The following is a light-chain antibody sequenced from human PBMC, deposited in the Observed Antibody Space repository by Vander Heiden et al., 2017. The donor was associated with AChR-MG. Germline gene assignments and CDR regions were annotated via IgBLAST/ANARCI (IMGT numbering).Light chain of an antibody. J-gene: IGKJ3*01. CDR3: QRYGTSPLT. CDR1: QSVSNNF. CDR2: GAS. Sequence: DTVLTQSPGTLSLSPGERAALSCRASQSVSNNFLAWYQHKPGQAPRLLIYGASSRATGIPDRFSGSGSGTDFTLTISRLEPEDFAVYFCQRYGTSPLTFGPGTKVDIK. V-gene: IGKV3-20*01.